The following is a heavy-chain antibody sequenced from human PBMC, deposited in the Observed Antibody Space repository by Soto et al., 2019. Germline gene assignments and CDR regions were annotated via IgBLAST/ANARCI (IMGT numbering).Heavy chain of an antibody. CDR1: WGYIRNNY. CDR3: ARLGGYYQAFDN. J-gene: IGHJ4*02. V-gene: IGHV4-59*08. Sequence: SGTPCLPCTVSWGYIRNNYWSRIRQPPGKGLEWVGYIYYTGTSKYNPSLKSRVTISVDSSKNQFSLKLDSVTAADTAVYYCARLGGYYQAFDNWGQGTLVTVSS. CDR2: IYYTGTS. D-gene: IGHD3-3*01.